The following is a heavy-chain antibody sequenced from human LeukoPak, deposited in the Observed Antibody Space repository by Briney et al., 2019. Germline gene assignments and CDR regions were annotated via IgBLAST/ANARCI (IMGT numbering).Heavy chain of an antibody. J-gene: IGHJ4*02. V-gene: IGHV4-61*02. CDR3: ARGAAAGIDY. CDR1: GESISNSRHY. D-gene: IGHD6-13*01. CDR2: IYPSGNT. Sequence: PSETLSLTCTVSGESISNSRHYWSWIRQPAGKGLEWIGRIYPSGNTNYNPSLKSRLTISLDTSKNQFSLKLSSVTAADTAVYYCARGAAAGIDYWSQGTLVTVSS.